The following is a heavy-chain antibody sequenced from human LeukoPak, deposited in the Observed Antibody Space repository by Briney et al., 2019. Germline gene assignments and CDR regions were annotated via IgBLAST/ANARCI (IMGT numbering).Heavy chain of an antibody. D-gene: IGHD3-10*01. Sequence: GGSLRLSCAASGFTVSSNYMSWVRQAPGKGLEWVSVIYSGGSTYYADSVKGRFTISRDNSKNTLYLQMNSLRAEDTAVYYCARGGSGSWEYFDYWGQGTLVTVSS. J-gene: IGHJ4*02. CDR2: IYSGGST. CDR3: ARGGSGSWEYFDY. CDR1: GFTVSSNY. V-gene: IGHV3-53*01.